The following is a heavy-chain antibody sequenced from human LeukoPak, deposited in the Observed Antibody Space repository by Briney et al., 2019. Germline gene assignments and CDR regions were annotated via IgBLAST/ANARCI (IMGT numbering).Heavy chain of an antibody. CDR3: ARDEGSSYPFDY. J-gene: IGHJ4*02. V-gene: IGHV4-30-2*03. D-gene: IGHD2-2*01. CDR2: IYYSGST. CDR1: GGSISSGGYS. Sequence: SQTLSLTCAVSGGSISSGGYSWSWIRQPPGKGLEWIGSIYYSGSTYYNPSLKSRVTISVDTSKNQFSLNLSSVTAADTAVYFCARDEGSSYPFDYWGQGTLVTVSS.